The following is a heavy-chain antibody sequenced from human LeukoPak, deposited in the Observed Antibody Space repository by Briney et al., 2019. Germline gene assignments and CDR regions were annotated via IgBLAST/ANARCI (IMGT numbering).Heavy chain of an antibody. CDR1: GFTFSSYA. J-gene: IGHJ4*02. CDR3: ARDREQQLVTPLFDY. D-gene: IGHD6-13*01. V-gene: IGHV3-30-3*01. Sequence: GGSLRLSCAASGFTFSSYAMHWVRQAPGKGLEWVAVISYDGSNKYYADSVKGRFTISRDNSKNTLFLQMNSLRAEDTAVYYWARDREQQLVTPLFDYWGQGTLVTVSS. CDR2: ISYDGSNK.